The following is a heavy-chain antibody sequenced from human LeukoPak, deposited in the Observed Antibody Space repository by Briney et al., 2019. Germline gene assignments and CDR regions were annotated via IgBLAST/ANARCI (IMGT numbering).Heavy chain of an antibody. D-gene: IGHD2-2*01. CDR3: ARDDIEYCSPTSCGWFDP. V-gene: IGHV1-18*01. J-gene: IGHJ5*02. Sequence: ASVKVSCKASGYMFSTYGINWVRQAPGQGLEWMGWIGTYNDNTKYAEKFQGRVTMTADTSTSTAYMELRSLRSDDTAVYYCARDDIEYCSPTSCGWFDPWDEGTLVTVSS. CDR2: IGTYNDNT. CDR1: GYMFSTYG.